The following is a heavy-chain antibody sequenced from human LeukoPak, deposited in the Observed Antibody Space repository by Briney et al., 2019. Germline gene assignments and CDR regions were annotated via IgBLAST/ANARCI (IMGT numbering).Heavy chain of an antibody. Sequence: GGSLRLSCAASGFTFSSYSMNWVRPAPGKGLEWVSSIRSSSSYIYYADSVKGRFTISRDNAKNSLYLQMNRLRAEDTAVYYCARVGEQLGDPYYYYGMDVWGQGTTVTVSS. V-gene: IGHV3-21*01. J-gene: IGHJ6*02. CDR1: GFTFSSYS. D-gene: IGHD6-6*01. CDR2: IRSSSSYI. CDR3: ARVGEQLGDPYYYYGMDV.